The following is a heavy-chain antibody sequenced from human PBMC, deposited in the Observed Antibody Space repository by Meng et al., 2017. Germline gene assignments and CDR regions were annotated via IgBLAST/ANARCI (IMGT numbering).Heavy chain of an antibody. CDR2: KFYRSKWYK. CDR3: ARGLGNAFDI. V-gene: IGHV6-1*01. J-gene: IGHJ3*02. Sequence: VRLLRSGPGLVKPSQTLSITCAISGDSVSSNSGAWHWISQSPSRGLEWLGRKFYRSKWYKDFALSLKSRITINPDTSKNQFSLQLNSVTPEDTTVYYCARGLGNAFDIWGQGTLVTVSS. CDR1: GDSVSSNSGA.